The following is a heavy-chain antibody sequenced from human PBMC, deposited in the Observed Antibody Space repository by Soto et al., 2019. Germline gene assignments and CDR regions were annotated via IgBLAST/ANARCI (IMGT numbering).Heavy chain of an antibody. CDR2: ISSHGGRT. CDR1: GFTFGTYT. V-gene: IGHV3-64D*06. CDR3: VKARATGPKSDFDY. D-gene: IGHD7-27*01. J-gene: IGHJ4*02. Sequence: PGGSLRLSCSASGFTFGTYTMHWVRQAPGRGPECVSTISSHGGRTFYADFVKGRFAMSSDNSKNTLYLQMSSLRLEDTAVYYCVKARATGPKSDFDYWGQGTLVTAPQ.